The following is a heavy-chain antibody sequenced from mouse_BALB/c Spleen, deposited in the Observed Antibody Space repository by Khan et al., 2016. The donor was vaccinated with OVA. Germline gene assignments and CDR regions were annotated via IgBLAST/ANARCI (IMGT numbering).Heavy chain of an antibody. Sequence: EVELVESGGDLVKPGGSLKLSCAASGFTFSSYVMSWVRQTPEKRLEWVASISSGGSTYYPDSVKGRFTIYRDNARNILYLQMSSLWSEDTSMYYCAREAYRYDEYYFDYWGQGTTLTGSS. CDR2: ISSGGST. CDR3: AREAYRYDEYYFDY. D-gene: IGHD2-14*01. CDR1: GFTFSSYV. V-gene: IGHV5-6-5*01. J-gene: IGHJ2*01.